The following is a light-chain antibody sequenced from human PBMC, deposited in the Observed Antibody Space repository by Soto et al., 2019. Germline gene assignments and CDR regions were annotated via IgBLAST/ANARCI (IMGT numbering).Light chain of an antibody. V-gene: IGLV2-8*01. J-gene: IGLJ1*01. CDR1: SSDVGGYNY. CDR3: SSYAGSIYV. CDR2: EVS. Sequence: QSALTQPASVSGSPGQSITISCTGTSSDVGGYNYVSWYQQHPGKAPKLMIYEVSKRPSGVPDRFSGSKSGNTASLTVSGLQGEDEADYYCSSYAGSIYVFGNGTKVTVL.